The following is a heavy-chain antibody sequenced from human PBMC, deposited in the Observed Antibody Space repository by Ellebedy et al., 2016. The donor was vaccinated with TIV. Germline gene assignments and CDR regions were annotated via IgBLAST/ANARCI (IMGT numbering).Heavy chain of an antibody. D-gene: IGHD3-22*01. CDR1: GFTFSTYW. CDR2: INTDGSST. CDR3: AKAKVYYYDRSGYSGDHYYYMDV. J-gene: IGHJ6*03. Sequence: PGGSLRLSCAASGFTFSTYWMHWVRQAPGKGLMWVSRINTDGSSTGYADSVKGRFTISRDNAKNTLYLQMNSLRAEDTAVYYCAKAKVYYYDRSGYSGDHYYYMDVWGKGTTVTVSS. V-gene: IGHV3-74*01.